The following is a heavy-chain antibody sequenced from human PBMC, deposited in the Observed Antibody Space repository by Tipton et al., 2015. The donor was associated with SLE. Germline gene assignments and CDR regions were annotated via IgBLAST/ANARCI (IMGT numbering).Heavy chain of an antibody. D-gene: IGHD4-17*01. CDR3: AKDRGTTSYYYGMDV. CDR2: ISYDGSNK. J-gene: IGHJ6*02. Sequence: RSLRLSCTASGFTFGDYAMSWVRQAPGKGLEWVAVISYDGSNKYYADSVKGRFTISRDNSKNTLYLQMNSLRAEDTAVYYCAKDRGTTSYYYGMDVWGQGTTVTVPS. CDR1: GFTFGDYA. V-gene: IGHV3-30*04.